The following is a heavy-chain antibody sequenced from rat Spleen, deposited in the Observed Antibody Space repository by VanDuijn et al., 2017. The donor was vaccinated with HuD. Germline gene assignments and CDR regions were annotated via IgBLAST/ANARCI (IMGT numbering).Heavy chain of an antibody. V-gene: IGHV5-25*01. CDR3: TRHRNYGGIPFDF. D-gene: IGHD1-11*01. Sequence: EVQLMESGGGLVQPGRSMKLSCAASGFTFSNYDMAWVRQAPTKGLEWVASITTSGGSTYYRDSVKGRFTVSRDNAKNTLYLQMDSLRSEDTATYYCTRHRNYGGIPFDFWGQGVMVSVSS. CDR1: GFTFSNYD. J-gene: IGHJ2*01. CDR2: ITTSGGST.